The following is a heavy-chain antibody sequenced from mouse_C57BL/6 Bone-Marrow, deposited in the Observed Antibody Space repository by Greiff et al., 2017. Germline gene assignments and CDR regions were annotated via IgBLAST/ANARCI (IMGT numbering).Heavy chain of an antibody. Sequence: VKLQESGAELARPGASVKLSCKASGYTFTSYGISWVKQRTGQGLEWIGDIYPRSGNTYYNEKFKGKATLTADKSSSTAYMELRSLTSEDSAVYFCARWYYGHWGQGTTLTVSA. J-gene: IGHJ2*01. CDR3: ARWYYGH. V-gene: IGHV1-81*01. CDR2: IYPRSGNT. CDR1: GYTFTSYG. D-gene: IGHD1-1*01.